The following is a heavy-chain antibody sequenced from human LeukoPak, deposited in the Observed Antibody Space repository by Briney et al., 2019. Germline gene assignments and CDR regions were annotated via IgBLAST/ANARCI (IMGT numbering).Heavy chain of an antibody. CDR1: GFTFSSYS. J-gene: IGHJ3*02. Sequence: GGSLRLSCAASGFTFSSYSMNWVRQAPGQGLEWVAHIGVSQTTMYYADSVKGRFTISRDNDKNSLHLQTDSLRDEDTAVYYCAGDAVGVEPGDAFDIWGQGTMVTVSS. CDR2: IGVSQTTM. V-gene: IGHV3-48*02. CDR3: AGDAVGVEPGDAFDI. D-gene: IGHD1-26*01.